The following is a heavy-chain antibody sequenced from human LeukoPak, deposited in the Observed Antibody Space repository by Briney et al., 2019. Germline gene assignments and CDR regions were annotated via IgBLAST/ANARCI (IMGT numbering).Heavy chain of an antibody. Sequence: GGSLRLSCEASGFTFTTYSMTWVRQAPGKGLEWVSIISSGSSAIFSADALKGRFTISRDDAKNLLYLDMNSLRAEDTAVYYCAREVGVVGATYGKYYFDYWGQGTLVTVSS. D-gene: IGHD1-26*01. CDR3: AREVGVVGATYGKYYFDY. V-gene: IGHV3-21*04. J-gene: IGHJ4*02. CDR1: GFTFTTYS. CDR2: ISSGSSAI.